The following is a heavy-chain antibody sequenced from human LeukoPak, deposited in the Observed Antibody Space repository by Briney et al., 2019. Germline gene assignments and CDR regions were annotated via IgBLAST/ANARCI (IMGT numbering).Heavy chain of an antibody. Sequence: GGSLRLSCAASGFTFSSYAMSWVRQAPGKGLEWVSAISGSGGSTYYADSVKGRFTISRDNSKNTLYLQMNSLRAEDTAVYYCAKTYYEYVWGSYVDYWGQGTLVTVSS. D-gene: IGHD3-16*01. CDR2: ISGSGGST. CDR3: AKTYYEYVWGSYVDY. J-gene: IGHJ4*02. V-gene: IGHV3-23*01. CDR1: GFTFSSYA.